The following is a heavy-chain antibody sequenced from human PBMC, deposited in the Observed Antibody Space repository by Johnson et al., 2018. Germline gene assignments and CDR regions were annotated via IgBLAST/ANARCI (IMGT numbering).Heavy chain of an antibody. D-gene: IGHD5-12*01. V-gene: IGHV3-73*01. CDR1: GFTFSGSA. Sequence: VQLVESGGGLVQPGGSLKLSCAASGFTFSGSAMHWVRQASGKGLEWVGRIRSKANSYATAYAASVKGRFTISRDDSKNTAYLQMNSLKTEETAVYYCTIPTFSGYDQYYYGMDVWGQGTTVTVSS. CDR3: TIPTFSGYDQYYYGMDV. CDR2: IRSKANSYAT. J-gene: IGHJ6*02.